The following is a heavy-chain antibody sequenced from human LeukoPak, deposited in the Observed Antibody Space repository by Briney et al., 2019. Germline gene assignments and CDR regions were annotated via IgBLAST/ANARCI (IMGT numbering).Heavy chain of an antibody. Sequence: GASVKVSCKASGYTFTGYYMHWVRQAPGQGLEWMGWINPNSGGTNYAQKFQGRVTMTRDTSISTAYMELSRLRSDDTAVYYCARVPYYDFWSGYWGYYYMDVWGKGTTVTVSS. CDR1: GYTFTGYY. V-gene: IGHV1-2*02. CDR2: INPNSGGT. CDR3: ARVPYYDFWSGYWGYYYMDV. D-gene: IGHD3-3*01. J-gene: IGHJ6*03.